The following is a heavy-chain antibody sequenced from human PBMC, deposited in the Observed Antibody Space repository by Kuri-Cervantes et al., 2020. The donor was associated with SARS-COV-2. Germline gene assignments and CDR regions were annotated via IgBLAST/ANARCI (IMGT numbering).Heavy chain of an antibody. D-gene: IGHD6-19*01. CDR1: GGSISSSNW. CDR3: ARCSSAWHPLGMDV. Sequence: SETLSLTCAVSGGSISSSNWWSWVRQPPGKGLEWIGEIYHSGSTNYNPSLKSRVTISVDKSKNQFSLKLNSVTAADTAVYHCARCSSAWHPLGMDVWGQGTTVTVSS. J-gene: IGHJ6*02. CDR2: IYHSGST. V-gene: IGHV4-4*02.